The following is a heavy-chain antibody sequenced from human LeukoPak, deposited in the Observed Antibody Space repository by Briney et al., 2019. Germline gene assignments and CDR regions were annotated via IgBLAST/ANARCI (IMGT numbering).Heavy chain of an antibody. D-gene: IGHD2-2*01. J-gene: IGHJ6*03. Sequence: ASVKVSCKASGYTFTDYFVHWVRQAPGQGLECMGWINPNSGGTNYAQKFQGRVTMTRDTSINTAYMELSSLRSDDTAVYYCARVRASSFSCCYGCDYYYYMDVWGKGATVTVSS. CDR3: ARVRASSFSCCYGCDYYYYMDV. CDR1: GYTFTDYF. CDR2: INPNSGGT. V-gene: IGHV1-2*02.